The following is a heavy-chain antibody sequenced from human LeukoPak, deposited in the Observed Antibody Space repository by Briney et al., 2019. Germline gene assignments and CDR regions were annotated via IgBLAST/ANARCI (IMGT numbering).Heavy chain of an antibody. Sequence: SQTLSLTCTVSGGSISSGGYYWSWLRQPPGKGLEWIGYIYHSGSTYYNPSLKSRVTISVDRSKNQFSLKLSSVTAADTAVYYCARGDSSGHPAFDYWGQGTLVTVSS. CDR3: ARGDSSGHPAFDY. CDR1: GGSISSGGYY. J-gene: IGHJ4*02. D-gene: IGHD3-22*01. V-gene: IGHV4-30-2*01. CDR2: IYHSGST.